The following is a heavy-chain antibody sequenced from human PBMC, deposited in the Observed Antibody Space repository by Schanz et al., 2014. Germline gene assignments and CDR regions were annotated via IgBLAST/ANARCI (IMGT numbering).Heavy chain of an antibody. CDR2: IYHSGSP. Sequence: QVQLQESGPGLVKPSETLSLTCTVSGASISFYDWNWIRQSPGKGLEWIGYIYHSGSPIYNPSLQSRVPIPIDTPKTQFPRKMGSVTAADTAMYFCARQGDVYRLDYWGQGTLVTVTS. D-gene: IGHD1-26*01. CDR1: GASISFYD. V-gene: IGHV4-59*08. J-gene: IGHJ4*02. CDR3: ARQGDVYRLDY.